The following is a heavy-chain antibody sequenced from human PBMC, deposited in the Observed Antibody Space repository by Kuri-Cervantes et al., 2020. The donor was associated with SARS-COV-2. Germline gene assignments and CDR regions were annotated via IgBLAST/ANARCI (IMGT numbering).Heavy chain of an antibody. CDR3: ATVYTMGVSLD. CDR2: ISLPGGDT. Sequence: SCAASTFTFNNYALIWVRQAPGKGLEWVSSISLPGGDTNYADSVKGRFTISRDNSKDTLYLQMHSLRAEDTAVYYCATVYTMGVSLDWGQGTLVTVSS. CDR1: TFTFNNYA. J-gene: IGHJ4*02. V-gene: IGHV3-23*01. D-gene: IGHD3-16*01.